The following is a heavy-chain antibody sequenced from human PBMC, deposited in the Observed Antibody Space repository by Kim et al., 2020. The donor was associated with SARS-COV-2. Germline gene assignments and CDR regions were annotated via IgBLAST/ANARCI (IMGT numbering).Heavy chain of an antibody. D-gene: IGHD4-4*01. V-gene: IGHV3-9*01. J-gene: IGHJ4*02. CDR3: ARGDYNTYDALDY. Sequence: YAYSRRSRFTVSRDNAKNSLYLQMTSLRTDDTALYYCARGDYNTYDALDYWGQGTLVTVSS.